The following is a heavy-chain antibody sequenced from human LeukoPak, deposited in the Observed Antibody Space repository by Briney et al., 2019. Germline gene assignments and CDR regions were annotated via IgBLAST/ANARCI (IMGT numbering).Heavy chain of an antibody. Sequence: QPGRSLRLSCASSGFTISSYGMHWLRPAPDKGLELGSVISYDGSNKYYADSVKGRFTISRDNSKNTLYLQMNSLRAEDTAVYYCAKQMDHVHSSSWWWGFDYWGQGTLVTVSS. D-gene: IGHD6-13*01. CDR3: AKQMDHVHSSSWWWGFDY. CDR1: GFTISSYG. J-gene: IGHJ4*02. CDR2: ISYDGSNK. V-gene: IGHV3-30*18.